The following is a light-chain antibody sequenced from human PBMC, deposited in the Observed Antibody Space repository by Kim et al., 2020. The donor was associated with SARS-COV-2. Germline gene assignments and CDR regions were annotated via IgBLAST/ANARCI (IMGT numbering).Light chain of an antibody. CDR1: RANIGNNF. CDR3: ASWDDTLNSQL. Sequence: GHGVICSCSGGRANIGNNFFLWYRQLPGAAPLLLMYRNDQRPSGVPDRISGSKSGTSASLAISDLRSEDEADYFCASWDDTLNSQLFGGGTKVTVL. CDR2: RND. V-gene: IGLV1-47*01. J-gene: IGLJ3*02.